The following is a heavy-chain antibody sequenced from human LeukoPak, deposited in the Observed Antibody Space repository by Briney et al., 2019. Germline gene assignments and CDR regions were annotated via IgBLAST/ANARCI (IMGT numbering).Heavy chain of an antibody. CDR1: GGSISSSNW. CDR3: ARHHMVRGVIIY. D-gene: IGHD3-10*01. Sequence: SETLSLTCAVSGGSISSSNWWSWVRQPPGKGLEWIGEINHSGSTNYNPSLKSRVTISVDTSKNQFSLKLSSVTAADTAVYYCARHHMVRGVIIYWGQGTLVTVSS. V-gene: IGHV4-4*02. CDR2: INHSGST. J-gene: IGHJ4*02.